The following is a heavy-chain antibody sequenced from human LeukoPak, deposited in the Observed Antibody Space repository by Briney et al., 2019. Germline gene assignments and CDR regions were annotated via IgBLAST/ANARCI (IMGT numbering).Heavy chain of an antibody. CDR3: AKGAYQLLIFDY. V-gene: IGHV3-23*01. CDR1: GFAFSSYA. D-gene: IGHD2-2*01. J-gene: IGHJ4*02. CDR2: ISGSGGST. Sequence: PGGSLRLSCAASGFAFSSYAMGWVRQAPGKGLEWVSAISGSGGSTYYADSVKGRFTISRDNSKNTLYLQMNSLRAEDTAVYYCAKGAYQLLIFDYWGQGTLVTVSS.